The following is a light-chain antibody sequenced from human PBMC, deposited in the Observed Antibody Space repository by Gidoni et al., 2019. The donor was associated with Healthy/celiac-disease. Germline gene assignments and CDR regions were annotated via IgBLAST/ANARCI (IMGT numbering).Light chain of an antibody. CDR1: ALPKQY. CDR2: NDS. J-gene: IGLJ2*01. V-gene: IGLV3-25*03. CDR3: QSADSSGTHVV. Sequence: SYYLTQPTSVSLSPGQTARITCSGDALPKQYAYWYQQKAGQAPVLVIYNDSERPSGIPERFSGSSAGTTVTLTISGVQAEDEADYYCQSADSSGTHVVFGGGTKLTVL.